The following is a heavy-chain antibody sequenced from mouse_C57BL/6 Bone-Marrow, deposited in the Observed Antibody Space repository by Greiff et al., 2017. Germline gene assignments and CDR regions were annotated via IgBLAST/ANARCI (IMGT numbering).Heavy chain of an antibody. J-gene: IGHJ3*01. CDR2: IYPGGGYT. D-gene: IGHD2-4*01. Sequence: QVHVKQSGAELVRPGTSVKMSCKASGYTFTNYWIGWAKQRPGHGLEWIGDIYPGGGYTNYNEKFKGKATLTADKSSSTAYMQFSSLTSEDSAIYYCGAMITEWFAYWGQGTLVTVSA. V-gene: IGHV1-63*01. CDR1: GYTFTNYW. CDR3: GAMITEWFAY.